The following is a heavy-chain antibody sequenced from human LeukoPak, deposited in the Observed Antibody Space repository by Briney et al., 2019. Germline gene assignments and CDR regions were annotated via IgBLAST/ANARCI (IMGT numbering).Heavy chain of an antibody. J-gene: IGHJ4*02. Sequence: SVKVSCKASGGAFSSYAISWVRQAPGQGLEWMGRIIPIFGTANYAQKFQGRVTITTDESTSTAYMELSSLRSEDTAVYYCASLVDGDYFDYWGQGTLVTVSS. CDR1: GGAFSSYA. D-gene: IGHD2-15*01. CDR3: ASLVDGDYFDY. CDR2: IIPIFGTA. V-gene: IGHV1-69*05.